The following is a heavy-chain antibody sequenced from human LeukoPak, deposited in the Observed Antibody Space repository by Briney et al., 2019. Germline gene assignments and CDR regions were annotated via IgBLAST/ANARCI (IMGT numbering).Heavy chain of an antibody. CDR2: ISAYNGNT. CDR1: GYTFTSYG. D-gene: IGHD3-22*01. CDR3: ARDPGITMIVVGTPYYMDV. J-gene: IGHJ6*03. Sequence: ASVKVSCKASGYTFTSYGISWVRQAPGQGLEWMGWISAYNGNTNYAQKLQGRVTMTTDTSTSTAYMELRSLRSDDTAVYYCARDPGITMIVVGTPYYMDVWGKGTTVTVSS. V-gene: IGHV1-18*01.